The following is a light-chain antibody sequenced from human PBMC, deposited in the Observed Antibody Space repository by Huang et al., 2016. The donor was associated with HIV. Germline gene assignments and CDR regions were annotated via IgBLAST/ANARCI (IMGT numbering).Light chain of an antibody. V-gene: IGKV1-33*01. CDR3: QQYNNVPLT. Sequence: DIQMTQSPSSLSASVGDRVIITCQASQAISNHLNWYQQKPGKAPSFLISDASNLQEGVPSRFSGSGSGTNFNFTISTLQPEDIATYYCQQYNNVPLTFGGGTKVNI. J-gene: IGKJ4*01. CDR1: QAISNH. CDR2: DAS.